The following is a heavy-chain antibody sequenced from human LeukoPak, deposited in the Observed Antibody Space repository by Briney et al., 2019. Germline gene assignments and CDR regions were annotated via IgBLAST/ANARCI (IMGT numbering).Heavy chain of an antibody. V-gene: IGHV4-59*01. CDR3: AKVEKTYYYDSTGIYFDY. Sequence: SETLSLTCAVSGGSISSYYWSWIRQPPGKGLEWIGYIYYSGSTNYNPSLKSRVTMSVDTSKNQFSLKLSSVTAADTAVYYCAKVEKTYYYDSTGIYFDYWGQGTLVTVSS. D-gene: IGHD3-22*01. J-gene: IGHJ4*02. CDR2: IYYSGST. CDR1: GGSISSYY.